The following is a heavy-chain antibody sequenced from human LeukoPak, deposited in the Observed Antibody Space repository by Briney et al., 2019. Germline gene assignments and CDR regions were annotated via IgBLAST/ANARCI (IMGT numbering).Heavy chain of an antibody. CDR2: INPNSGGS. CDR1: GYTFTCYY. V-gene: IGHV1-2*06. J-gene: IGHJ4*02. CDR3: ARETPRGYYGSGTFDY. Sequence: GASVKVSCKASGYTFTCYYLHWVRQAPGQGLEWMGRINPNSGGSNYAQKFQGRVTMTTDTSTNTAYMELRSLRSDDTAVYYCARETPRGYYGSGTFDYWGQGTLVPVSS. D-gene: IGHD3-10*01.